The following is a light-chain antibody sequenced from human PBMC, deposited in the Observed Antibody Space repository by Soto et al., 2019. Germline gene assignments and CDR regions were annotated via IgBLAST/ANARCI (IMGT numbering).Light chain of an antibody. V-gene: IGLV1-40*01. CDR3: QSYDNSLSGHVV. Sequence: QSVLTQPPSVSGAPGQRVTISCTGSSSNIGAGYDVHWYQQFPATAPKLLIYDNNNRPSGVPDRFCGSKSGTSASLDITGLQAEDEADYYCQSYDNSLSGHVVFGGGTKLTVL. CDR2: DNN. J-gene: IGLJ2*01. CDR1: SSNIGAGYD.